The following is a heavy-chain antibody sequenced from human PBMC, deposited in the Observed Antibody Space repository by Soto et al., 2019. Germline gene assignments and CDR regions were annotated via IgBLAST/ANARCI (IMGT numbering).Heavy chain of an antibody. V-gene: IGHV3-48*02. CDR3: ARGEEYSSSWYRPFDY. CDR1: GFSFSSYG. J-gene: IGHJ4*02. CDR2: ITSSSGTI. D-gene: IGHD6-13*01. Sequence: GGSLRLSCAASGFSFSSYGMHWVRQAPGKGLEWVAMISYITSSSGTIYYADSVKGRFTISRDNAKNSLYLQMISLRDEDTAVYYCARGEEYSSSWYRPFDYWGQGTLVTVSS.